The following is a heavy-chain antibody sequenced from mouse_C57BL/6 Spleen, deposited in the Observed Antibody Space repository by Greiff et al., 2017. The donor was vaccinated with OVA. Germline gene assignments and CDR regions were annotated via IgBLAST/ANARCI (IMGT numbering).Heavy chain of an antibody. D-gene: IGHD2-12*01. CDR1: GFSLTSYG. Sequence: QVQLKESGPGLVQPSQSLSITCTVSGFSLTSYGVHWVRQSPGKGLEWLEVIWSGGSTDYNAAFISRLSISKDNSKSQVFFKMNSLQADDTAIYYCASRIYNAMDYWGQGTSVTVSS. V-gene: IGHV2-2*01. CDR2: IWSGGST. CDR3: ASRIYNAMDY. J-gene: IGHJ4*01.